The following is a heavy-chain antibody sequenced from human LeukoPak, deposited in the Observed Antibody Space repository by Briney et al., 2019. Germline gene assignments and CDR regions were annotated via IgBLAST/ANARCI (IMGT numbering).Heavy chain of an antibody. CDR3: AAYYYDSSGYHYYYYYYMDV. Sequence: SVKLSCKASGGTFSSYAISWVRQAPGQGLEWMGGIIPIVGTANYAQKFQGRVTITTDESTSTAYMELSSLRSEDTAVYYCAAYYYDSSGYHYYYYYYMDVWGKGTTVTVSS. V-gene: IGHV1-69*05. J-gene: IGHJ6*03. D-gene: IGHD3-22*01. CDR1: GGTFSSYA. CDR2: IIPIVGTA.